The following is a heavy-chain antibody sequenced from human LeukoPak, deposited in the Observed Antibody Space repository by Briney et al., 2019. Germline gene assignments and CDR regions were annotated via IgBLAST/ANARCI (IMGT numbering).Heavy chain of an antibody. J-gene: IGHJ4*02. CDR2: LSGSGSST. D-gene: IGHD3-9*01. V-gene: IGHV3-23*01. Sequence: GGSLRPSCAASGFMFSSYGMSWVRQAPGKGLEWVSSLSGSGSSTYYADSVKGRFTISRDNSQNTLYLRIKTLRADDTAVYYCARDFDWLSFFFDFWGQGTLVTVSS. CDR1: GFMFSSYG. CDR3: ARDFDWLSFFFDF.